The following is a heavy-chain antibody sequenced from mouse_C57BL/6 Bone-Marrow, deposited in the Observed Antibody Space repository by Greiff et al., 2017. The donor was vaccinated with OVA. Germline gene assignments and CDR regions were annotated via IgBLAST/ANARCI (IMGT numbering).Heavy chain of an antibody. Sequence: LQESGPELVKPGASVKLSCKASGYTFTSYDINWVKQRPGQGLEWIGWIYPRDGSTKYNEKFKGKATLTVDTSSSTAYMELHSLTSEDSAVYFCAGIYYDYHYYAMDYWGQGTSVTVSS. J-gene: IGHJ4*01. D-gene: IGHD2-4*01. V-gene: IGHV1-85*01. CDR1: GYTFTSYD. CDR2: IYPRDGST. CDR3: AGIYYDYHYYAMDY.